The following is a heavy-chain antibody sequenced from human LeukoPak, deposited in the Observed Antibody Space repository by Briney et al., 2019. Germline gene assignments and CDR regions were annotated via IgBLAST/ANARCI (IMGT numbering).Heavy chain of an antibody. V-gene: IGHV3-74*01. CDR2: INSDGSRT. J-gene: IGHJ4*02. Sequence: QPGGSLRLSCAASGFTFSTYWMHWVRQAPGKGLVWVSRINSDGSRTTYADSVKGRFTISRDNAKNTLYLQMNSLRDEDTAVYYCARDVGGYGTKGSYFDYWGQGTLVTVSS. CDR1: GFTFSTYW. CDR3: ARDVGGYGTKGSYFDY. D-gene: IGHD5-12*01.